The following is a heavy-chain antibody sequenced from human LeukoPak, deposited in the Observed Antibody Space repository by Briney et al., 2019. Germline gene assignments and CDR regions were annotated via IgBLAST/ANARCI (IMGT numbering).Heavy chain of an antibody. D-gene: IGHD4-17*01. Sequence: PSETLSLTCAVYGGSFSGYYWSWIRQPPGKGLEWIGEINHSGSTNYNPSLKSRVTISVDTSKNQFSLKLSSVTAADTAVYYCARYGGTTVPPPPDPPLYYFDYWGQGTLVTVSS. CDR2: INHSGST. CDR1: GGSFSGYY. CDR3: ARYGGTTVPPPPDPPLYYFDY. J-gene: IGHJ4*02. V-gene: IGHV4-34*01.